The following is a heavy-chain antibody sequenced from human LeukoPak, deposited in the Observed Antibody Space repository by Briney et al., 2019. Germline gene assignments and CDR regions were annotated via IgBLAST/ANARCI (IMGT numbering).Heavy chain of an antibody. CDR1: GFAFSIYA. Sequence: GGSLRLSCAASGFAFSIYAMSWVRQAPGKGLEWVSAISGSGDSTNYADSVRGRFTISRDNSKNTLYLQMNSLRVEDTAVYYCAKGEGMWGLTDFDYWGQGTLVTVSS. J-gene: IGHJ4*02. CDR3: AKGEGMWGLTDFDY. V-gene: IGHV3-23*01. D-gene: IGHD1-26*01. CDR2: ISGSGDST.